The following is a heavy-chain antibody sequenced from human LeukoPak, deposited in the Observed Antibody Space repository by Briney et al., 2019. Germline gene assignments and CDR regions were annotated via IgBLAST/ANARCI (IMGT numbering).Heavy chain of an antibody. CDR2: ISGSGGST. J-gene: IGHJ4*02. Sequence: PGGSLRLSCAASGFTFSSYVMNWVRQAPGKGLEWVSTISGSGGSTYYADSVKGRFTISRDNSKNTLYLQMNSLRAEDTAVYYCAKGRAPNSDLGYCSGGSCYHFDYWGQGALVTVSS. D-gene: IGHD2-15*01. V-gene: IGHV3-23*01. CDR1: GFTFSSYV. CDR3: AKGRAPNSDLGYCSGGSCYHFDY.